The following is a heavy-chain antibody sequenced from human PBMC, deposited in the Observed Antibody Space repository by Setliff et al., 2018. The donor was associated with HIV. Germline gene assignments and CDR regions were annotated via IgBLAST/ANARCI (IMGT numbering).Heavy chain of an antibody. J-gene: IGHJ4*02. CDR1: GYTFTSYH. D-gene: IGHD3-9*01. CDR2: INPSGGST. V-gene: IGHV1-46*01. CDR3: ARDLSISNPYYDILTGPGVY. Sequence: ASVKVSCKASGYTFTSYHMYWVRQAPGQELEWMGAINPSGGSTRYAQKFQGRVTMTRDTSTSTVYMELSSLRSEDTAVYYCARDLSISNPYYDILTGPGVYWGQGTLVTVSS.